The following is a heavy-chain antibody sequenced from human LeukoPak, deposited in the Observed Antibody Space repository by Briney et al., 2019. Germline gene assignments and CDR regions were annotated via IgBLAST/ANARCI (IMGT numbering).Heavy chain of an antibody. Sequence: PGGSLRLSCAASGFTFSSYAVSWVRQAPGKGLEWVSSISGSGGSTYSADSVKGRFTIPRGNSKNTLYLQMNSLRAEDTALYYCAKDRSCTNDICHGDFDYWGQGTLVTVSS. D-gene: IGHD2-8*01. V-gene: IGHV3-23*01. CDR1: GFTFSSYA. CDR3: AKDRSCTNDICHGDFDY. J-gene: IGHJ4*02. CDR2: ISGSGGST.